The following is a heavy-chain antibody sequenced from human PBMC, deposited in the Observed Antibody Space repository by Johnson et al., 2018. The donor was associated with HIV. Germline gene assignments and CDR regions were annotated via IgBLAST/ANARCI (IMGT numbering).Heavy chain of an antibody. D-gene: IGHD4-17*01. CDR1: GFTFDDYA. J-gene: IGHJ3*02. Sequence: VQLVESGGGLVQPGGSLRLSCAASGFTFDDYAMHWVRQAPGKGLEWVSLISWDGGSTYYAASVKGRFTISRDNSENSLDLQMNRLRAEDTALYYCAKDMSGDPDAFDIWGQGTMVTVSS. CDR3: AKDMSGDPDAFDI. V-gene: IGHV3-43D*03. CDR2: ISWDGGST.